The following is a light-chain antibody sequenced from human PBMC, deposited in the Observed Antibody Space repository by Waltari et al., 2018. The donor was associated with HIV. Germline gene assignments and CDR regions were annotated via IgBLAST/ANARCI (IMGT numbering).Light chain of an antibody. CDR1: RASIDSNY. Sequence: NFMLAPPHSVSESPGKTITISCTRTRASIDSNYAPWYQRRPGSPPATVIYEDNRRPSGVPDRFSGSIDSSSNSASLTISGLKTEDEADYYCQSYDRNSQVFGGGTKLTVL. CDR2: EDN. V-gene: IGLV6-57*01. CDR3: QSYDRNSQV. J-gene: IGLJ3*02.